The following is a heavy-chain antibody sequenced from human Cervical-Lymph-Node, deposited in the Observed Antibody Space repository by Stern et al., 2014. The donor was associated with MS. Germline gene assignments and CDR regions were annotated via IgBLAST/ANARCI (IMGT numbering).Heavy chain of an antibody. J-gene: IGHJ2*01. CDR1: GGSVSSTNW. CDR2: IYHSGAS. D-gene: IGHD2/OR15-2a*01. CDR3: ARERQQYCNSEGCSYWYFDL. Sequence: QVQLQESGPGLVKPSGTLSLTCAVSGGSVSSTNWWSWVRQSPGKGLAWIGNIYHSGASSYRQSLRSRVSISLDISKTLLSLHLTSVTAADTAVYYCARERQQYCNSEGCSYWYFDLWGRGTLVTVSS. V-gene: IGHV4-4*02.